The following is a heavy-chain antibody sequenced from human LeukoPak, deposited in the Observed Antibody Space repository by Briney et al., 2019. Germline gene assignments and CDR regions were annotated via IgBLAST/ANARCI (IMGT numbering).Heavy chain of an antibody. CDR2: VNPSEGGT. CDR3: ARDGRGGSVWYFDHNNYMDV. D-gene: IGHD6-19*01. CDR1: GYSFTSHF. V-gene: IGHV1-46*01. Sequence: VASVTVSCKTTGYSFTSHFVHWVRQAPGQGLEWMGVVNPSEGGTSHAQKFRGRVTMRSDMSTSTVYMQLSSLRSEDTGVYYCARDGRGGSVWYFDHNNYMDVWGKGTTVTVSS. J-gene: IGHJ6*03.